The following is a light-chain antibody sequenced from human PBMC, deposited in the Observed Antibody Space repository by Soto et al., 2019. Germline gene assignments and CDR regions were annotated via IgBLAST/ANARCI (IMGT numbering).Light chain of an antibody. V-gene: IGKV1-33*01. J-gene: IGKJ5*01. CDR3: QQYDNLSIT. Sequence: DLQMTQSPSTLSGSVGDRVTITCRASQTISSWLAWYQQKPGKAPKLLIYDASNLETGVPSRFSGSGSGTDFTFTISSLQPEDIATYYCQQYDNLSITFGQGTRLEIK. CDR1: QTISSW. CDR2: DAS.